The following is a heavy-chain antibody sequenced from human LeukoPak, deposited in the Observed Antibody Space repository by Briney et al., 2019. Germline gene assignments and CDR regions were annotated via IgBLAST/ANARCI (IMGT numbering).Heavy chain of an antibody. D-gene: IGHD1-26*01. CDR2: ISSSRNYI. Sequence: GGSLRLSCAASGFTFSTYNMNWVRQAPGKGLGLVSSISSSRNYIYYADSVKGRFTISRDNAKNSLYLQMNSLRAEDTDVYYCARDVGASAPDAFDIWGRGTMVTVSS. V-gene: IGHV3-21*01. J-gene: IGHJ3*02. CDR3: ARDVGASAPDAFDI. CDR1: GFTFSTYN.